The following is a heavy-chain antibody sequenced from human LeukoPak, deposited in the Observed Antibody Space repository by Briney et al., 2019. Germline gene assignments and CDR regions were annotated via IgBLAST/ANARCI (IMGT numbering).Heavy chain of an antibody. CDR1: GGTFSSYA. Sequence: SVKVSCKASGGTFSSYAIGWVRQAPGQGLEWMGGIIPIFGTANYAQKFQGRVTITTDESTSTAYMELSSLRSEDTAVYYCARAQPGYSYGPIDYWGQGTLVTVSS. V-gene: IGHV1-69*05. CDR2: IIPIFGTA. J-gene: IGHJ4*02. D-gene: IGHD5-18*01. CDR3: ARAQPGYSYGPIDY.